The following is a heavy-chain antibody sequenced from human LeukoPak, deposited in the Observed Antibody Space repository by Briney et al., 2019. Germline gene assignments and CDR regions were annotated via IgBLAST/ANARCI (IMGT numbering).Heavy chain of an antibody. CDR1: GYTFTSNG. CDR3: ARLSSHYGDYKVDP. D-gene: IGHD4-17*01. CDR2: ISAYNGNT. Sequence: GASVKVSCKASGYTFTSNGISWVRQAPGQGLEWMGWISAYNGNTNYEQKLQGRVTMTTDTSTSTAYMELRSLRSDDTAVYYCARLSSHYGDYKVDPWGQGTLVTVSP. J-gene: IGHJ5*02. V-gene: IGHV1-18*01.